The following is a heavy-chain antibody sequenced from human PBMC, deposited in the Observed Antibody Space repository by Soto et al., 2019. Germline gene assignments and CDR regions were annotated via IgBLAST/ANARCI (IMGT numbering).Heavy chain of an antibody. Sequence: GGSLRLSCAASGFTLSGYAMDWVRQAPGKGLEYVSGISTNGVGTYYANSVQGRFTISRDNSKNTVYLQMGSLRPEDMAVYYCARRARPDFYYMDVWGKGTTVTVS. CDR1: GFTLSGYA. CDR3: ARRARPDFYYMDV. V-gene: IGHV3-64*01. D-gene: IGHD6-6*01. J-gene: IGHJ6*03. CDR2: ISTNGVGT.